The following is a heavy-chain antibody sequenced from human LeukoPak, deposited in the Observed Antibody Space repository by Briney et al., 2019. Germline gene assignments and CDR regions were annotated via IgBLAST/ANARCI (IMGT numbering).Heavy chain of an antibody. D-gene: IGHD3-22*01. CDR3: AREDSSGYRY. CDR2: INHSGST. J-gene: IGHJ4*02. CDR1: GGSFSGYY. V-gene: IGHV4-34*01. Sequence: SETLSLTCAVYGGSFSGYYWSWICQPPGKGLEWIGEINHSGSTNYNPSLKSRVTISVDTSKNQFSLKLSSVTAADTAVYYCAREDSSGYRYWGQGTLVTVSS.